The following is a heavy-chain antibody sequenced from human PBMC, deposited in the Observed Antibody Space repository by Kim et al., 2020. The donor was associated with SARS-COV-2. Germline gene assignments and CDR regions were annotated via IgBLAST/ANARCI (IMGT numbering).Heavy chain of an antibody. V-gene: IGHV2-5*01. CDR3: AHRPTGIAAAGLDY. D-gene: IGHD6-13*01. Sequence: SPSMKSRLTITKDTSKNQVVLTMTSMDPVDTATYYCAHRPTGIAAAGLDYWGQGTLVTVSS. J-gene: IGHJ4*02.